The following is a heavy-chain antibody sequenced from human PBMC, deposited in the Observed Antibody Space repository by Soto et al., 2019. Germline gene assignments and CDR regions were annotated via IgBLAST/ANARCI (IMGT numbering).Heavy chain of an antibody. CDR2: IIPIFGTA. Sequence: ASVKVSCKASGGTFSSYASSWVRQAPGQGLEWMGGIIPIFGTANYAQKFQGRVTITADESTSTAYMELSSLRSEDTAVYYCARDPSSGNDYYYYGMDVWGQGTTVTVSS. CDR3: ARDPSSGNDYYYYGMDV. J-gene: IGHJ6*02. D-gene: IGHD4-4*01. CDR1: GGTFSSYA. V-gene: IGHV1-69*13.